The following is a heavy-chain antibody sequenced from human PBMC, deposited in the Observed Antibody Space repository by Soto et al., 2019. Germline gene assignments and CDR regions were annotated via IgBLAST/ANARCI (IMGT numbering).Heavy chain of an antibody. CDR1: GFTFNTYW. CDR2: IDQDGTKK. D-gene: IGHD3-10*01. V-gene: IGHV3-7*01. CDR3: LRGYYMDV. J-gene: IGHJ6*03. Sequence: EAHLVESGGGLVQPGGSLRLSCAASGFTFNTYWMNWVRQAAGKGLEWVANIDQDGTKKYYVDSVKGRFTISRDNTKKSLYLQMNSLKAEDTAVYYCLRGYYMDVWGKGTTVTVSS.